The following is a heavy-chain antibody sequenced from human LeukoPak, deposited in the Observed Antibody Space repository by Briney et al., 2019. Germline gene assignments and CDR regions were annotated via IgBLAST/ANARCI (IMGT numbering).Heavy chain of an antibody. Sequence: PSETLSLTCTVSGGSISSYYWSWIRQPPGKGLEWIGYIYYSGSTNYNPSLKSRVTISVDTSKNQFSLKLSSVTAADTAVYYCARDLEYNWFDPWGQGTLVTVSS. V-gene: IGHV4-59*01. CDR1: GGSISSYY. CDR2: IYYSGST. CDR3: ARDLEYNWFDP. J-gene: IGHJ5*02.